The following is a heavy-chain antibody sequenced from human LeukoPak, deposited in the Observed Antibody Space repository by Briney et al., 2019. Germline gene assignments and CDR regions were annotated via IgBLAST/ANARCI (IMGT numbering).Heavy chain of an antibody. CDR3: ARGDIVATQKGAFDI. CDR2: IIPIFGTA. CDR1: GGTFISYA. Sequence: ASAKVSCKASGGTFISYAISWVRQAPGQGLEWRGGIIPIFGTANYAQKFQGRVTITTDEYTRTAYMEVSSLRSEDTAVYYCARGDIVATQKGAFDIWGQGTMVTVSS. D-gene: IGHD5-12*01. V-gene: IGHV1-69*05. J-gene: IGHJ3*02.